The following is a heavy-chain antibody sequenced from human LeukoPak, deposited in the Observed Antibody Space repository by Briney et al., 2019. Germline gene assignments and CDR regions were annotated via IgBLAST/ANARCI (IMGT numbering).Heavy chain of an antibody. D-gene: IGHD1-14*01. CDR1: LDSTTSNC. CDR3: AREILGGFNPGAY. Sequence: PSETLSLTCTVSLDSTTSNCWSWVRQPPGKGLEWIGEIHRSGSPNYNPSLQSRVTISIDRSRNQIALELSSVTAADTAVYYCAREILGGFNPGAYWGQGTLVTVSS. V-gene: IGHV4-4*02. J-gene: IGHJ4*02. CDR2: IHRSGSP.